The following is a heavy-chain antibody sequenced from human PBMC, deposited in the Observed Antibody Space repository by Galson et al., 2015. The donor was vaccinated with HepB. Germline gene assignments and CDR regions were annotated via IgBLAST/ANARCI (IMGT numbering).Heavy chain of an antibody. V-gene: IGHV3-73*01. D-gene: IGHD6-19*01. CDR3: IRLGDLSGYSSR. Sequence: SLRLSCAASGFTFSASAIHWVRQASGKGPEWVGRIRSENNNYATSYVPSLKGRFTISRDDSKNMAYLHMKSLKTEDTAVYYCIRLGDLSGYSSRWGQGTLVTVSS. J-gene: IGHJ4*02. CDR1: GFTFSASA. CDR2: IRSENNNYAT.